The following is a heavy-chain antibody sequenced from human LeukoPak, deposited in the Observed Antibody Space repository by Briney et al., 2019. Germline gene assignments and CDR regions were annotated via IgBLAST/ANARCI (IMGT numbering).Heavy chain of an antibody. CDR1: GGSISSSNW. CDR3: ARDDHIVVVPAAMNSGGYYYYYGMDV. CDR2: IYHSGST. V-gene: IGHV4-4*02. Sequence: SGTLFLTCAVSGGSISSSNWWSWVRQPPGKGLEWIGEIYHSGSTNYNPSLKRRVTISVDKSKNQFSLKLSSVTAADTAVYYCARDDHIVVVPAAMNSGGYYYYYGMDVWGKGTTVTVSS. D-gene: IGHD2-2*01. J-gene: IGHJ6*04.